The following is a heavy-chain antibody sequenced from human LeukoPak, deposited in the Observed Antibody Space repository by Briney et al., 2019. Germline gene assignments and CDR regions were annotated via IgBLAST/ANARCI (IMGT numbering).Heavy chain of an antibody. J-gene: IGHJ4*02. D-gene: IGHD3-22*01. CDR1: GGSISSYY. Sequence: SETLSLTCTVSGGSISSYYWSWIRQPPGKGLEWTGYIYYSGSTNYNPSLKSRVTLSVDTSKNQFSLKLSSVTAADTAVYYCARSRNYYDTSGYYSFDYWGQGTLVTDSS. CDR3: ARSRNYYDTSGYYSFDY. CDR2: IYYSGST. V-gene: IGHV4-59*08.